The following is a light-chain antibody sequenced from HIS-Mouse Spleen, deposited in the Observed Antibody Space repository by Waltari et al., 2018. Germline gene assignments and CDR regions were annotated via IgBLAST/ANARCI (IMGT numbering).Light chain of an antibody. CDR2: EGS. CDR3: CSYAGSSTFVVV. CDR1: SSDVGSYNL. J-gene: IGLJ2*01. V-gene: IGLV2-23*03. Sequence: QSALTQPASVSGSPGQSITISCTGTSSDVGSYNLVSWYQQHPGKAPKLMIYEGSKRPSGVSNRCSGSKSGNTASLTISGLHAEDEADYYCCSYAGSSTFVVVFGGGTKLTVL.